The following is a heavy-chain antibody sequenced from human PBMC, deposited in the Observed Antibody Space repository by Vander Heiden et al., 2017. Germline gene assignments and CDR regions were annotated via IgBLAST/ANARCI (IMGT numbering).Heavy chain of an antibody. V-gene: IGHV3-7*01. CDR3: ARSNRINYYDSSGYPDY. CDR1: GFTFSSYW. Sequence: EVQLVESGGGLVQPGGSLRLSCAASGFTFSSYWMSWVRQARGKGLEWVANIKQDGSEKYYVDSVKGRFTISRDNAKNSLYLQMNSLRAEDTAVYYCARSNRINYYDSSGYPDYWGQGTLVTVSS. J-gene: IGHJ4*02. D-gene: IGHD3-22*01. CDR2: IKQDGSEK.